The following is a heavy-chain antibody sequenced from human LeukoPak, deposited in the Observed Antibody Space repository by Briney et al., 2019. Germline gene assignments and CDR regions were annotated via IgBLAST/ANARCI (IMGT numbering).Heavy chain of an antibody. CDR3: ARGSYLNWFDP. D-gene: IGHD3-16*02. CDR2: ISAYNGNT. J-gene: IGHJ5*02. V-gene: IGHV1-18*01. Sequence: GASGKVSCKASGYTFTCYGISWERQGPGQGLELMGWISAYNGNTNYEQELQGRVRMTTATSKTTAYLELRSLRLKAKAMSYYARGSYLNWFDPWGQGTLVTVSS. CDR1: GYTFTCYG.